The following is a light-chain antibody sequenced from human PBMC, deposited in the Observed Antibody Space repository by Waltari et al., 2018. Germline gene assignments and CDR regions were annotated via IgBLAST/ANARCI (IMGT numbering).Light chain of an antibody. CDR2: VTS. J-gene: IGKJ2*03. V-gene: IGKV3-15*01. CDR3: QQYNEWPYS. CDR1: KSVGNN. Sequence: ETNMTQSPATLSVSPGETATLSCSASKSVGNNIAWFQQTPGQAPRLLIYVTSSRSTNIPGRFSGAGSGTDFTLTISGLQSEDLAVYYCQQYNEWPYSFGQGT.